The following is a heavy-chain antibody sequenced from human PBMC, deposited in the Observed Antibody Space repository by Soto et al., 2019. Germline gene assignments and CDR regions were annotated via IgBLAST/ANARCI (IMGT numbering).Heavy chain of an antibody. D-gene: IGHD3-10*01. CDR2: IYSGGST. CDR3: ARDREYGSGTRGY. Sequence: EVQLVESGGGLVQPGGSLRLSCAASGFTVSSNYMSWVRQAPGKGLEWVSVIYSGGSTYYADSVKGRFTISRDNSKNTLYLHMNSLRAEDTAVYYCARDREYGSGTRGYWGQGTLVTVSS. J-gene: IGHJ4*02. CDR1: GFTVSSNY. V-gene: IGHV3-66*01.